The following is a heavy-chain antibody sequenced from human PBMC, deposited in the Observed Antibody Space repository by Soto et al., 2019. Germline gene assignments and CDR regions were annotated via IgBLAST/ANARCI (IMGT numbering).Heavy chain of an antibody. CDR3: ATYTVGEGGRGY. CDR2: HHSDST. D-gene: IGHD3-16*01. V-gene: IGHV4-4*09. CDR1: GGSMRGQH. Sequence: QVQLQESGPGLVKPSETLSLTCTVSGGSMRGQHWSWIRQPPGKGLEWIGHHSDSTNYNPSLKSPITLSTDTAKNQFSLKLSSVTAADTAVYYCATYTVGEGGRGYWGQGTLVTVSS. J-gene: IGHJ4*02.